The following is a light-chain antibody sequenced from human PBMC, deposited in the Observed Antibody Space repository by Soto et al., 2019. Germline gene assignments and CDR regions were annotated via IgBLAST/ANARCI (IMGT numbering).Light chain of an antibody. V-gene: IGLV2-14*01. CDR3: SSYTSSSTLAV. CDR1: SSDVGGYNY. CDR2: DVS. J-gene: IGLJ2*01. Sequence: QSVLTQPASVSGSPGQSITISCTGTSSDVGGYNYVSWYQQHPGKAPKLMIYDVSNRPSGVSNRFSGSKSGNTAPLTISGLQAEDEADYYCSSYTSSSTLAVFGGGTKLTVL.